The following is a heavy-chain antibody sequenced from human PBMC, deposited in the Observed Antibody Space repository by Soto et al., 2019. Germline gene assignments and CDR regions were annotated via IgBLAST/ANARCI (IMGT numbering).Heavy chain of an antibody. CDR1: GFTFTSSA. Sequence: SVKVSCKASGFTFTSSAMQWVRQARGQRLEWIGWIVVGSGNTNYAQKFQERVTITRDMSTSTAYMELSSLRSEDTAVYYCAADHGDYNKDYYYYYMDVWGKGTTVTVSS. J-gene: IGHJ6*03. D-gene: IGHD4-17*01. V-gene: IGHV1-58*02. CDR3: AADHGDYNKDYYYYYMDV. CDR2: IVVGSGNT.